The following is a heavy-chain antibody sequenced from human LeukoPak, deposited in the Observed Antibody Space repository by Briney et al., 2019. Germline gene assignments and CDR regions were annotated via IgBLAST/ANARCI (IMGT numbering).Heavy chain of an antibody. Sequence: GGSLRLSCVASGFAFNTQAMHWFRQAPGKGLEWLAVMSLDGSSIYYADSVRGRFTISRDNSKNTLFLQMSSLRVEDTAVYYCARDRGKLRYLDLWGQGTLLTVSS. V-gene: IGHV3-30*15. D-gene: IGHD3-9*01. J-gene: IGHJ4*02. CDR2: MSLDGSSI. CDR1: GFAFNTQA. CDR3: ARDRGKLRYLDL.